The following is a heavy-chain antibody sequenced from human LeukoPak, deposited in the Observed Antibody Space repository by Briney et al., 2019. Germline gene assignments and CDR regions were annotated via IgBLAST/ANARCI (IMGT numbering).Heavy chain of an antibody. CDR3: AKAQNKYYGSGSYYNGDPYYYYYMDV. D-gene: IGHD3-10*01. V-gene: IGHV3-23*01. CDR2: ISGSGGST. Sequence: GGTLRLSCAASGFTFSSYGMSWVRQAPGKGLEWVSAISGSGGSTYYADSVKGRFTISRDNSKNTLYLQMNSLRAEDTAVYYCAKAQNKYYGSGSYYNGDPYYYYYMDVWGKGTTVTISS. J-gene: IGHJ6*03. CDR1: GFTFSSYG.